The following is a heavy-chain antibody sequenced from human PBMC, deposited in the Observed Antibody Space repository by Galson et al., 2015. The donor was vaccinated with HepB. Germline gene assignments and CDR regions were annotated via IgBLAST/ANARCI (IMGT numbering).Heavy chain of an antibody. CDR1: GYTFTSYG. CDR2: ISAYNGNT. V-gene: IGHV1-18*01. Sequence: CKASGYTFTSYGISWVRQAPGQGLEWMGWISAYNGNTNYAQKLQGRVTMTTDTSTSTAYMELRSLRSDDTAVYYCASYSSGWSDIKSWGQGTMVTVSS. D-gene: IGHD6-19*01. CDR3: ASYSSGWSDIKS. J-gene: IGHJ3*01.